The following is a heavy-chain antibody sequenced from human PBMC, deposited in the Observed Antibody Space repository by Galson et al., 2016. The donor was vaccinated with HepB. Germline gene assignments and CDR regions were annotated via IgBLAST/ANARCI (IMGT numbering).Heavy chain of an antibody. D-gene: IGHD2-21*01. J-gene: IGHJ4*02. CDR1: GFTFSSYA. V-gene: IGHV3-23*01. CDR2: ISGSGGST. Sequence: SLRLSCAASGFTFSSYAMSWVGQAPGKGLEWVSAISGSGGSTYYADSVKGRFTISRDNSKNTLYLQMNSLRAEDTAVYYCAKIHLAYCGGDCYLFDYWGQGTLVTVSS. CDR3: AKIHLAYCGGDCYLFDY.